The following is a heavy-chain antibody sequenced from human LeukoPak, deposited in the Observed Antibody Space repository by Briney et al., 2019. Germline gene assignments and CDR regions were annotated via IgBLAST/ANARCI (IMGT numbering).Heavy chain of an antibody. CDR2: IYHSGST. J-gene: IGHJ4*02. CDR3: ARESIHYYDSSGFDY. CDR1: GGSISSSNW. V-gene: IGHV4-4*02. Sequence: SGTLSLTCAVSGGSISSSNWWSWVRQPPGKGLEWIGEIYHSGSTNYNPSLKSRVTISVDKSKNQFSLKLSSVTAADTAVYYCARESIHYYDSSGFDYWGQGTLVTVSS. D-gene: IGHD3-22*01.